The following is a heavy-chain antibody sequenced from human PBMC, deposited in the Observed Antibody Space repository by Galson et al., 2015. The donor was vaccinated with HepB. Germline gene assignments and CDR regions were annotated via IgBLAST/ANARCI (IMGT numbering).Heavy chain of an antibody. CDR3: ARGRLAAVGHHYYYGMDV. Sequence: SLRLSCAASGFTFSSFWMNWVRQAPGKGLEWVANINQDGSEKYYVDSVKGRFTISRDNAKNSLYPQMNSLRAEDTAVYYCARGRLAAVGHHYYYGMDVWGQGTTVTVSS. J-gene: IGHJ6*02. D-gene: IGHD6-13*01. CDR1: GFTFSSFW. CDR2: INQDGSEK. V-gene: IGHV3-7*03.